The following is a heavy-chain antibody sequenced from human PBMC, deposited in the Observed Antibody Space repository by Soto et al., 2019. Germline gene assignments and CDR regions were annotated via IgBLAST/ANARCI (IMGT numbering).Heavy chain of an antibody. D-gene: IGHD7-27*01. CDR1: GYTFTGYY. CDR2: INPNSVGT. CDR3: AREKSTIKTGDRNGDAFDI. Sequence: ASGKVSCKASGYTFTGYYMHWVRQAPGQGLEWMGWINPNSVGTNYAQKFQGLVSMTRYTFNSTAYMELSRLRSNDTAVYYRAREKSTIKTGDRNGDAFDIWGQWTMVTVSS. J-gene: IGHJ3*02. V-gene: IGHV1-2*04.